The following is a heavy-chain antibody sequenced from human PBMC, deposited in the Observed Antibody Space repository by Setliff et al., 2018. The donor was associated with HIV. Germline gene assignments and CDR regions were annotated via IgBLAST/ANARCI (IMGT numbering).Heavy chain of an antibody. D-gene: IGHD6-19*01. CDR1: GFTFSSYE. Sequence: PGGSLRLSCAASGFTFSSYEMNWVRQAPGKGLEWVSYITGSSSYTNYADSVKGRFTISRDNAKNSLYLQMNSLRAEDTAVYYCAREATPRHSSGWVYFDYWGQGMMVTVSS. CDR2: ITGSSSYT. V-gene: IGHV3-48*03. CDR3: AREATPRHSSGWVYFDY. J-gene: IGHJ4*02.